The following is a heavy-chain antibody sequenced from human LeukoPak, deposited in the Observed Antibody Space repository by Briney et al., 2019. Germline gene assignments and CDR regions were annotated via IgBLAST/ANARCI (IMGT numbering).Heavy chain of an antibody. D-gene: IGHD3-22*01. CDR1: GFTFSSYA. Sequence: GGSLRLSCAASGFTFSSYAMSWVRQAPGKGLEWVSAISGSGGSTYYADSVKGRFTISRDNSKNTLYLQMNSLRAEDTAVYYCAKVMQYYYDSSGYYHWGQGTLVTVSS. CDR2: ISGSGGST. V-gene: IGHV3-23*01. J-gene: IGHJ5*02. CDR3: AKVMQYYYDSSGYYH.